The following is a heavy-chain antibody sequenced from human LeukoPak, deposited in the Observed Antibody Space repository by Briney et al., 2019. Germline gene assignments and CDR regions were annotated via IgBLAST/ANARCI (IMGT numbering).Heavy chain of an antibody. CDR1: GGSISSSSYC. J-gene: IGHJ4*02. CDR3: AREYGTMIVVVIPLRYFDY. CDR2: IYYSGST. D-gene: IGHD3-22*01. Sequence: SETLSLTCTVSGGSISSSSYCWGWIRQPPGRGLEWFGSIYYSGSTYYNPSLKSRVTISVDTSKNQFSLKLSSVTAADTAVYYCAREYGTMIVVVIPLRYFDYWGQGTLVTVSS. V-gene: IGHV4-39*02.